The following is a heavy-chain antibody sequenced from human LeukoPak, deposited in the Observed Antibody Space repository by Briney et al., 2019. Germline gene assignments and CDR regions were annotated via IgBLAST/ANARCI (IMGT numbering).Heavy chain of an antibody. J-gene: IGHJ3*02. V-gene: IGHV1-18*01. CDR3: ASPRTNYYDSSGYYLPDAFDI. CDR2: ISGYNGNT. Sequence: ASVKVSCKASGYTFTTYNINWVRQAPGQGLEWMGWISGYNGNTNYAQKLQGRVTMTTDTSTSTAYMELRSLKSDDTAVYYCASPRTNYYDSSGYYLPDAFDIWGQGTMVTVSS. CDR1: GYTFTTYN. D-gene: IGHD3-22*01.